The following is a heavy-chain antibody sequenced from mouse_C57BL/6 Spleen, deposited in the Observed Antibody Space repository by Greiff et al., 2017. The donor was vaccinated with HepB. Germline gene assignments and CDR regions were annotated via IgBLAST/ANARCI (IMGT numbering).Heavy chain of an antibody. CDR1: GFTFSDYG. D-gene: IGHD2-3*01. CDR3: ARQRYDGYYGFAY. V-gene: IGHV5-17*01. J-gene: IGHJ3*01. CDR2: ISSGSSTI. Sequence: EVKLMESGGGLVKPGGSLKLSCAASGFTFSDYGMHWVRQAPEKGLEWVAYISSGSSTIYYADTVKGRFTISRDNAKNTLFLQMTSLRSEDTAMYYCARQRYDGYYGFAYWGQGTLVTVSA.